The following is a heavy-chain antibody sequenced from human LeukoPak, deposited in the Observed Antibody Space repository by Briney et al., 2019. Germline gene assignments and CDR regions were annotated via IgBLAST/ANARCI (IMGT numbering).Heavy chain of an antibody. Sequence: SGPTLVKPIETLTLTFTFSGFSLSRRGVGVGLIRQPSVKALECIAFIYSDDDKRYIPSLKNRLNITKDTSKNQVVVTMTNMDPVDTATYYCAPRHPFLKGFDPWGQGTLVTVSS. V-gene: IGHV2-5*02. CDR2: IYSDDDK. D-gene: IGHD2/OR15-2a*01. CDR1: GFSLSRRGVG. CDR3: APRHPFLKGFDP. J-gene: IGHJ5*02.